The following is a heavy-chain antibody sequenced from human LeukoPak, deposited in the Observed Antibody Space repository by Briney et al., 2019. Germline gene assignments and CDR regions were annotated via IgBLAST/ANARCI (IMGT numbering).Heavy chain of an antibody. J-gene: IGHJ6*03. CDR1: GYTFTGYY. Sequence: ASVKVSCKASGYTFTGYYMHWVRQAPGQGLEWMGWINPNSGGTNYAQKFQGRVTMTRDTSISTAYMELSRLTSDDTAVYYCARDFIHFYHYYYMDVWGKGTTVTVSS. CDR3: ARDFIHFYHYYYMDV. D-gene: IGHD5-18*01. CDR2: INPNSGGT. V-gene: IGHV1-2*02.